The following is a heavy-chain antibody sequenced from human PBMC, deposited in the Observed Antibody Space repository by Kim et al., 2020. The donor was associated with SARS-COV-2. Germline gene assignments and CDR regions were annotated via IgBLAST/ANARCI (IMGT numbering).Heavy chain of an antibody. J-gene: IGHJ4*02. Sequence: SNPCHKSRVTIAGDASKNQFSRKLSSVTAADTAVYYCARFWGSYRDYFDYWGQGTLVTVSS. V-gene: IGHV4-59*01. D-gene: IGHD3-16*02. CDR3: ARFWGSYRDYFDY.